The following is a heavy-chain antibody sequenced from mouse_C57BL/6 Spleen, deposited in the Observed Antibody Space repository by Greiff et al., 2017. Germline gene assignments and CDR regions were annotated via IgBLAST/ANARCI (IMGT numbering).Heavy chain of an antibody. CDR3: ARGNYYGSSYDAMDY. Sequence: SGPELVKPGASVKISCKASGYAFSSSWMNWVKQRPGKGREWIGRIYPGDGDTNYNGKFKGKATLTADKSSSTAYMQLSSLTSEDSAVYFCARGNYYGSSYDAMDYWGPGTSVTVSS. V-gene: IGHV1-82*01. CDR1: GYAFSSSW. CDR2: IYPGDGDT. J-gene: IGHJ4*01. D-gene: IGHD1-1*01.